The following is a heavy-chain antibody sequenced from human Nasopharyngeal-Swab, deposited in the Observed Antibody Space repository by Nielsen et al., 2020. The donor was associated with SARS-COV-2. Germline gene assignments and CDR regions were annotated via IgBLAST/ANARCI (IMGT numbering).Heavy chain of an antibody. V-gene: IGHV3-66*01. J-gene: IGHJ3*02. Sequence: GGSLRLSCAASGFTVSSNYTNWVRQAPGKGLEWVSVFYSGGSTYHADSVKGRFTISRDNSKNTLYLQMNSLRAEDTAIYYCARGRQWAAAGDDALDIWGQGTMVTVSS. CDR3: ARGRQWAAAGDDALDI. D-gene: IGHD6-13*01. CDR1: GFTVSSNY. CDR2: FYSGGST.